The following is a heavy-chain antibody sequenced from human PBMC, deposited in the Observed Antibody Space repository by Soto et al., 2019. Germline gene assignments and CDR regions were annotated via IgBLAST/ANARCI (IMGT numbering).Heavy chain of an antibody. J-gene: IGHJ1*01. CDR3: ATPYYFNH. V-gene: IGHV3-21*06. CDR2: ISDDSSYI. Sequence: WGSLRLSCAASGFMFSAYTMNWVRQAPGKGLEWLSSISDDSSYIDYADSLRGRFTVSGDNARNSLYLQIDSLGVEDTAAYYCATPYYFNHWGPGTLVTVSS. CDR1: GFMFSAYT.